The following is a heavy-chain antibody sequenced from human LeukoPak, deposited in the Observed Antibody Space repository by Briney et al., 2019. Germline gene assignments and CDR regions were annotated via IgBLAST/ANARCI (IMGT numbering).Heavy chain of an antibody. CDR1: GFTVSSNY. D-gene: IGHD3-10*01. CDR3: ARERVVRGVISAFDY. Sequence: GGSLRLSCAASGFTVSSNYMSWVRQAPGKGLEWVSVIYSGGSTYYADSVKGRFTISRDNSKNTLYLQMNSLRAEDMAVYYCARERVVRGVISAFDYWGQGTLVTVSS. J-gene: IGHJ4*02. CDR2: IYSGGST. V-gene: IGHV3-66*01.